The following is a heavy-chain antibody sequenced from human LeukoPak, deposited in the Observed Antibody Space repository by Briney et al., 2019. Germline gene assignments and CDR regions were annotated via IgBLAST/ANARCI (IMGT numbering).Heavy chain of an antibody. CDR3: AKDTGLRFLEWLNPFDY. CDR2: ISGSGGST. CDR1: GFTFSSYA. Sequence: WGSLRLSCSASGFTFSSYAMHWVRQAPGKGLEWVSAISGSGGSTYYADSVKGRFTISRDNSKNTLYLQMNSLRAEDTAVYYCAKDTGLRFLEWLNPFDYWGQGTLVTVSS. V-gene: IGHV3-23*01. J-gene: IGHJ4*02. D-gene: IGHD3-3*01.